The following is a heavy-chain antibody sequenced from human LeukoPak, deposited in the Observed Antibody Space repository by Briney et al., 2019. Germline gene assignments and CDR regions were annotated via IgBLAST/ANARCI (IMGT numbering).Heavy chain of an antibody. V-gene: IGHV4-4*02. Sequence: SETLSLTCAVSGGSISSSNWWSWVRQPPGKGLEWIGEIYHSGSTNYNPSLKSRVTMSVDTSKNQFSLKLNSVTAADTAVYYCVRDSNFCSGGSCYSGNFDYWGQGTLVTVSS. CDR2: IYHSGST. D-gene: IGHD2-15*01. CDR3: VRDSNFCSGGSCYSGNFDY. J-gene: IGHJ4*02. CDR1: GGSISSSNW.